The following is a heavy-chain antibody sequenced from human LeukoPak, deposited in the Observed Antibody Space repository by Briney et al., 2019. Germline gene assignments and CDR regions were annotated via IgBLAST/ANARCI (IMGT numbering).Heavy chain of an antibody. V-gene: IGHV3-74*01. Sequence: TGGSLRLSCETAGFTFSSYVMHWVRRTPGKGLVWVSRTSHDGFISYADSVKGRFTISRDNAKNTLILQMNSLRAEDTAVYYCARDWVYKIDYWGRGTLVTVSS. CDR1: GFTFSSYV. CDR3: ARDWVYKIDY. D-gene: IGHD5-24*01. J-gene: IGHJ4*02. CDR2: TSHDGFI.